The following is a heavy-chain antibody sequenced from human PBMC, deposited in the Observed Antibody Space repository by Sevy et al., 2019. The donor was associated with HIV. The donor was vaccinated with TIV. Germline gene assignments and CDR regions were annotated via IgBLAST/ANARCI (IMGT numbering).Heavy chain of an antibody. V-gene: IGHV3-23*01. CDR2: ITTSGRYT. CDR1: GFTFRTYA. Sequence: GGYLRLSCAASGFTFRTYAMNWVRQAPGKGLEWVSSITTSGRYTYSTDSVEGRFTISRDNSQNTVYLQMNSLRVDDTAVYYCANGYCSGGSCPRYYYYYGMDAWGQGTTVTVSS. CDR3: ANGYCSGGSCPRYYYYYGMDA. D-gene: IGHD2-15*01. J-gene: IGHJ6*02.